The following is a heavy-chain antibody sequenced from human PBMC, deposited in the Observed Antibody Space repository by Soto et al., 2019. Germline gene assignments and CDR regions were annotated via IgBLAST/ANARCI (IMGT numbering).Heavy chain of an antibody. V-gene: IGHV4-61*01. CDR3: AREYHP. CDR1: GGSVSTGSYY. J-gene: IGHJ5*02. D-gene: IGHD2-2*02. Sequence: QVHLQESGPGLVKPSETLSLTCTVSGGSVSTGSYYWTWIRQPPGKGLEWIGHIYYSGSTNYNPSLKSRGTISLDTSRNQFSLKLSSVTAAATAVYYCAREYHPWGQGTLVTVSS. CDR2: IYYSGST.